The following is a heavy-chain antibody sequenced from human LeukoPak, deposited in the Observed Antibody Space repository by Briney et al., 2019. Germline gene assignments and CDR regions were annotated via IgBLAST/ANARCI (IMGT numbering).Heavy chain of an antibody. D-gene: IGHD3-10*01. Sequence: SQTLSLTCTVSGGSISSGGYYWSWIRQPPGKGLEWIGYIYHSGSTYYNPSLKSRVTISVDTSKNQFSLKLSSVTAADTAVYYCARHGDYGSVPFDYWGQGTLVTVSS. CDR2: IYHSGST. J-gene: IGHJ4*02. CDR3: ARHGDYGSVPFDY. CDR1: GGSISSGGYY. V-gene: IGHV4-30-2*03.